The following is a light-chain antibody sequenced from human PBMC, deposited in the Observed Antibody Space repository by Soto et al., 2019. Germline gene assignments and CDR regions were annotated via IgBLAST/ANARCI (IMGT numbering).Light chain of an antibody. CDR1: QSVNNNY. Sequence: EIVLTQSPGTLSLSPGERATLSCRASQSVNNNYLAWFQQKPGQAPRLLIYGASTLQSGVPSRFSGSGSGTAFTLTISSLQPEDFATYYCQQLNSYPFLTFGGGTKVEIK. CDR2: GAS. V-gene: IGKV3-20*01. J-gene: IGKJ4*01. CDR3: QQLNSYPFLT.